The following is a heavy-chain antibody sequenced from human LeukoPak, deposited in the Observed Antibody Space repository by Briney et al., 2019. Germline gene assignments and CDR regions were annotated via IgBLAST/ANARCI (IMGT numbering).Heavy chain of an antibody. CDR1: GFTFSDYY. J-gene: IGHJ4*02. V-gene: IGHV3-11*01. Sequence: GGSLRLSCAASGFTFSDYYMNWIRQAPGKGLEWVSYISSGGSSICYADSVKGRFTISRDNAKSSLYMEMNSLRAEDTAVYYCARGDWYSFDHWGQGTLVTVSS. CDR3: ARGDWYSFDH. D-gene: IGHD6-19*01. CDR2: ISSGGSSI.